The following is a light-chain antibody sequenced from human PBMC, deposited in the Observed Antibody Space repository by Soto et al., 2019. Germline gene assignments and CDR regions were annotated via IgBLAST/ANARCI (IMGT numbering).Light chain of an antibody. Sequence: DIQMTQSPSSLSASVGDRAAITCRSSQSISDYLNWYQQKPGKALKLVIYGASNLQSGVPPRFSGSGSGSEFTLTISGLQPDDFAIYFCQQSYSLPRTFGPGTKVDV. J-gene: IGKJ3*01. CDR1: QSISDY. V-gene: IGKV1-39*01. CDR3: QQSYSLPRT. CDR2: GAS.